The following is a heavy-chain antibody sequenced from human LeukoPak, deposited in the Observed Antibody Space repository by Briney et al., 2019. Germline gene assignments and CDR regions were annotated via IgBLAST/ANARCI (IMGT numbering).Heavy chain of an antibody. CDR1: GFTFSSYE. V-gene: IGHV3-48*03. CDR2: ISSSGSTI. CDR3: ARNTYSDYYDSSGYSPGDFDY. Sequence: AGGSLRLSCGASGFTFSSYEMNWVRQAPGKGLEWVSYISSSGSTIYYADSVKGRFTISRDNAKNSLYLQMNSLRAEDTAVYYCARNTYSDYYDSSGYSPGDFDYWGQGTLVTVSS. D-gene: IGHD3-22*01. J-gene: IGHJ4*02.